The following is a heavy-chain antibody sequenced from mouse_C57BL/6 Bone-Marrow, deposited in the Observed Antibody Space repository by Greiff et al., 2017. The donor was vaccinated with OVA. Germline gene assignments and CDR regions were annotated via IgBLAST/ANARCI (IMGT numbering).Heavy chain of an antibody. CDR3: ARSYGSSPYAMDY. CDR1: GYSFTGYF. CDR2: INPYNGDT. D-gene: IGHD1-1*01. V-gene: IGHV1-20*01. J-gene: IGHJ4*01. Sequence: VHVKQSGPELVKPGDSVKISCKASGYSFTGYFMTWVMQSHGKSLEWIGRINPYNGDTFYNQKFKGKATLTVDKSSSTAHMELRSLTSEDSAVDYCARSYGSSPYAMDYWGQGTSVTVSS.